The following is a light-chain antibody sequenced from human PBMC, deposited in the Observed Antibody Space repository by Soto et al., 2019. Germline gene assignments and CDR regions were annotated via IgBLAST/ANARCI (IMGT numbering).Light chain of an antibody. CDR3: AAWDDSLNGLV. CDR2: SSD. J-gene: IGLJ2*01. V-gene: IGLV1-44*01. Sequence: QAVVTQPPSASGTPGQRVTISCSGSSSNIGSNAVNWYQQLPRTAPKLLIYSSDQRPSGVPDRFSGSKSGTSASLAISGLQSEDEADYYCAAWDDSLNGLVFGGGTKLTVL. CDR1: SSNIGSNA.